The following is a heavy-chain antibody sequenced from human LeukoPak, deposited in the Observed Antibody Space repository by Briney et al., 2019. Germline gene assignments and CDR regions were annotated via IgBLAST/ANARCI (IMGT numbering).Heavy chain of an antibody. CDR2: ISYSGST. CDR1: GGSISSGGYS. D-gene: IGHD1-1*01. CDR3: ARVRSAGYDYYYGMDV. J-gene: IGHJ6*02. V-gene: IGHV4-30-4*07. Sequence: SQTLSLTYAVSGGSISSGGYSWSWIRQPPGKGLDWVGYISYSGSTNYNPSLKSRVTISVDTSENQFSLKLRSVTAADTAVYYCARVRSAGYDYYYGMDVWGQGTTVTVSS.